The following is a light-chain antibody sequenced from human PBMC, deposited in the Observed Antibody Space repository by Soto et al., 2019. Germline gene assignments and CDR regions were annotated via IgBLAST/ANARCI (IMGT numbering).Light chain of an antibody. Sequence: DIQMTQSPSTLSASVGDRVTITCRASQSISSWLAWYQQKPGKAPKLLIYDASSLESGVPSRFSGSGSGTEFTLTISRLQPDDFAPYYCQHYNSSSPTFGQGTKVEIK. CDR2: DAS. CDR3: QHYNSSSPT. CDR1: QSISSW. V-gene: IGKV1-5*01. J-gene: IGKJ1*01.